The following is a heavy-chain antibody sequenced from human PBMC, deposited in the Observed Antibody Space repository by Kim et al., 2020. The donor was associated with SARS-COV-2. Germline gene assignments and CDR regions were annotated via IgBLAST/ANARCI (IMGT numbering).Heavy chain of an antibody. D-gene: IGHD3-10*01. CDR1: GFNFRYFD. J-gene: IGHJ5*02. CDR3: AKVPGARGWFDP. Sequence: GGSLRLSCSASGFNFRYFDMTWVRQAPGKGLEWVATTWSHGKNKTYGDSVKGRFVISRDNSKKTLYLQMNGLRLEDTAVYYCAKVPGARGWFDPWGQGTLVTVSS. CDR2: TWSHGKNK. V-gene: IGHV3-33*03.